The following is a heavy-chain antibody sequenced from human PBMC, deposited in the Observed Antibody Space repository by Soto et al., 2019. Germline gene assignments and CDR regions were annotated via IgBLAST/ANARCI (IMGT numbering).Heavy chain of an antibody. CDR2: SIPIVGTA. V-gene: IGHV1-69*01. CDR3: ARAGGSPWGDYGMDV. CDR1: GVTFSSYA. J-gene: IGHJ6*02. Sequence: QVQLVQSGAEVKKPGSSVKVSCKASGVTFSSYAISWVRQAPGQGLEWMGGSIPIVGTANYAQKFQGRVTITADESTSTAYMELSRLRSEDTAVYYCARAGGSPWGDYGMDVWGQGTTVTVSS. D-gene: IGHD1-26*01.